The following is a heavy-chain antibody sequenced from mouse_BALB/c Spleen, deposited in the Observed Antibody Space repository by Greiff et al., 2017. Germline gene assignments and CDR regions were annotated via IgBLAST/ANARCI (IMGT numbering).Heavy chain of an antibody. CDR2: IRNKANGYTT. CDR3: ARDYYGSSGWYFDV. Sequence: VQLQQSGGGLVQPGGSLRLSCATSGFTFTDYYMSWVRQPPGKALEWLGFIRNKANGYTTEYSASVKGRFTISRDNSQSILYLQMNTLRAEDSATYYCARDYYGSSGWYFDVWGAGTTVTVSS. CDR1: GFTFTDYY. D-gene: IGHD1-1*01. V-gene: IGHV7-3*02. J-gene: IGHJ1*01.